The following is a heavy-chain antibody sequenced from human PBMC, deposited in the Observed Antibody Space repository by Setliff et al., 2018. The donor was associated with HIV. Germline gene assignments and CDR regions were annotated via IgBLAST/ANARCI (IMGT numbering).Heavy chain of an antibody. CDR2: ISSSSSYI. D-gene: IGHD2-2*01. V-gene: IGHV3-21*01. CDR1: GFTFSSYS. J-gene: IGHJ4*02. Sequence: TGGSLRLSCAASGFTFSSYSMNWVRQAPGKGLEWVSSISSSSSYIYYADSVKGRFTISRDNAKNSLYLQMNSLRAEDTAVYYCARDQEAYCSSSSCPYYFDYWGQGTLVTVSS. CDR3: ARDQEAYCSSSSCPYYFDY.